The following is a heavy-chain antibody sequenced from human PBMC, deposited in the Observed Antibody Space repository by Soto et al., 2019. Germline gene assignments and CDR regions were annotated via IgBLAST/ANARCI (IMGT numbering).Heavy chain of an antibody. V-gene: IGHV4-39*01. Sequence: QLQLQESGPGLVKPSETLSLTCTVSDDSIGRSNYFWGWIRQPPGKGLEWIGNIFYSGNTHYNPYLKSRVTISLATSNHHFSLRVSSVTAADTAVYYCAGHLYSGDSSGSFGYWGPGALVIVSS. CDR3: AGHLYSGDSSGSFGY. J-gene: IGHJ4*02. CDR1: DDSIGRSNYF. CDR2: IFYSGNT. D-gene: IGHD6-19*01.